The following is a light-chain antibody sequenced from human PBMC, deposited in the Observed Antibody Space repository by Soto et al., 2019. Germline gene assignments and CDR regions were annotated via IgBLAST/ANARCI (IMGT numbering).Light chain of an antibody. CDR3: QQFDTSPPST. CDR2: GAS. V-gene: IGKV3-20*01. CDR1: QSVSSSY. J-gene: IGKJ5*01. Sequence: EIVLTQSPGTLSLSPGARSTLSCRASQSVSSSYLAWYQQKPGQAPRLLISGASSRATGIPDRFSGSGAETDFTLTISRLEAGDFAVYYCQQFDTSPPSTFGQGTRLEIK.